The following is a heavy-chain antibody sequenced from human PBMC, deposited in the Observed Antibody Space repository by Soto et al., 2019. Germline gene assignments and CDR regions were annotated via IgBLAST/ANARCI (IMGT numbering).Heavy chain of an antibody. CDR1: GGTFSSYS. Sequence: QVQLVQSGAEVKKPGSSVKVSCKSSGGTFSSYSINWVRQAPGQGLEWMGRIIPFLGIANYAQRFHDSVTISADKLTSTAEMALSSLESDGTGVVYCATVGYDCAYCGQGTLVTVSS. J-gene: IGHJ4*02. CDR2: IIPFLGIA. D-gene: IGHD5-12*01. CDR3: ATVGYDCAY. V-gene: IGHV1-69*02.